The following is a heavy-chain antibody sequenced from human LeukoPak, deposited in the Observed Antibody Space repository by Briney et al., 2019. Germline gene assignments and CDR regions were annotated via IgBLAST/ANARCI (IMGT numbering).Heavy chain of an antibody. CDR3: ARPDYYDSSGYPKGDAFDI. D-gene: IGHD3-22*01. V-gene: IGHV5-51*01. CDR2: IYPGDSET. CDR1: GYSFTSYW. Sequence: GESLKISCKGSGYSFTSYWIGWVRQMPGKGLEWMGIIYPGDSETRYSPSFQGQVTISVDKSISTAYLQWSSLKASDTAMYYCARPDYYDSSGYPKGDAFDIWGQGTMVTVSS. J-gene: IGHJ3*02.